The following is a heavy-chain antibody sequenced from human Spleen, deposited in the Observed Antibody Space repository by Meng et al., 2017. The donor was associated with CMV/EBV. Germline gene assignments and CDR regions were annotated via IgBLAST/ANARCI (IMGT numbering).Heavy chain of an antibody. CDR3: ARDSHDFWSGCDY. J-gene: IGHJ4*02. D-gene: IGHD3-3*01. CDR1: GDNVSSNRAA. Sequence: GDNVSSNRAAWNWIRQSPSRGLEWLGRTYYRSKWYNDYAVSVKSRIILNPDTSKKQFSLQLNSVIPEDTTVYDCARDSHDFWSGCDYWGQGTLVTVSS. V-gene: IGHV6-1*01. CDR2: TYYRSKWYN.